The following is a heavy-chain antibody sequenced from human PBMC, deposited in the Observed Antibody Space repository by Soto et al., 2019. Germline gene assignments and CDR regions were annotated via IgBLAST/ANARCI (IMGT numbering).Heavy chain of an antibody. CDR2: VFYTGRV. Sequence: QVQLQESGPGLVEASETLSLTCTVSGGYLGSYYWSWIRQPPGKGLEWIGYVFYTGRVNCNASLKSRVSISLDTSNYQFSLKLSSVTAADTAVYYCARDGDGRMTTNPYYYNGMDVWGPGTTVTVSS. D-gene: IGHD4-4*01. CDR1: GGYLGSYY. J-gene: IGHJ6*02. V-gene: IGHV4-59*01. CDR3: ARDGDGRMTTNPYYYNGMDV.